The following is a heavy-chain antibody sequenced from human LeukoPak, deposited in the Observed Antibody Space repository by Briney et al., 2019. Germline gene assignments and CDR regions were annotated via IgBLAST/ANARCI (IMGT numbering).Heavy chain of an antibody. V-gene: IGHV1-18*01. J-gene: IGHJ3*02. CDR2: ISAYNGNT. Sequence: WASVKVSCKASGYTFTSYGISWVRQAPGQGLEWMGWISAYNGNTNYAQKLQGRVTMTTVTSTSTAYMELRSLRSDDTAVYYCARETYDSSGYLLLDAFDIWGQGTMVTVSS. CDR1: GYTFTSYG. CDR3: ARETYDSSGYLLLDAFDI. D-gene: IGHD3-22*01.